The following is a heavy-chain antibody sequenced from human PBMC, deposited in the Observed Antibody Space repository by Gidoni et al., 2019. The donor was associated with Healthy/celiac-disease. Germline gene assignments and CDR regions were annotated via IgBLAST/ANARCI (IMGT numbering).Heavy chain of an antibody. D-gene: IGHD3-22*01. CDR2: LVVGSGNT. Sequence: QMQLVQSGPEVKKPGTSVKVSCKASAFTFTTSAVQWVRQAGGQRLEWIGWLVVGSGNTNYAQKFQERVTITRDMSTSTAYMELSSLRSEDTAVYYCAATPVVVVSWFDPWGQGTLVTVSS. CDR1: AFTFTTSA. CDR3: AATPVVVVSWFDP. V-gene: IGHV1-58*01. J-gene: IGHJ5*02.